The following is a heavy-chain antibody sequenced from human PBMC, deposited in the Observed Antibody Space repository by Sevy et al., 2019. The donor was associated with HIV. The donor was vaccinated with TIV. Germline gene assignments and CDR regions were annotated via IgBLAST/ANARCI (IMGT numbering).Heavy chain of an antibody. J-gene: IGHJ4*02. CDR1: GFNFGSYA. CDR3: ASSGYTSGRYPEY. V-gene: IGHV3-23*01. CDR2: IRGTGANI. Sequence: GGSLRLSCVASGFNFGSYAMAWVRQAPGKGLEWVSFIRGTGANIVYADSVKGRFTISRANSKNTLSLQMNSLRVDDTAVYYCASSGYTSGRYPEYWGLGTLVTVSS. D-gene: IGHD6-19*01.